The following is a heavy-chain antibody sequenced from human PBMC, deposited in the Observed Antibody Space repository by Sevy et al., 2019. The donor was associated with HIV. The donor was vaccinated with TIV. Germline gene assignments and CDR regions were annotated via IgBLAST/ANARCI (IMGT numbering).Heavy chain of an antibody. CDR3: ARGRTGTTGTAARFDP. CDR2: IYHNGNT. CDR1: GYSIDNGFY. D-gene: IGHD1-1*01. V-gene: IGHV4-38-2*01. Sequence: SETLSLTCAVSGYSIDNGFYWVWLRQFPGKGLELIGTIYHNGNTYYSTSFKSRVTISVDTSRNQFSLKMTSVTAADTAVYFCARGRTGTTGTAARFDPWGQGTLVTVSS. J-gene: IGHJ5*02.